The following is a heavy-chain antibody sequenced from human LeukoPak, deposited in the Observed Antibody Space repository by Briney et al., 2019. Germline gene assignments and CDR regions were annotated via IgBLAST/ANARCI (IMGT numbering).Heavy chain of an antibody. CDR3: AGDPTQDFYYYYMDV. V-gene: IGHV3-74*01. J-gene: IGHJ6*03. CDR1: GFTFSSYW. CDR2: INSDGSST. Sequence: GGSLRLSCAASGFTFSSYWMHWVRQAPGKGLVWVSRINSDGSSTSYADSVKGRFTISRDNAKNTLYLQMNSLRAEDTAVYYCAGDPTQDFYYYYMDVWGKGTTVTVSS.